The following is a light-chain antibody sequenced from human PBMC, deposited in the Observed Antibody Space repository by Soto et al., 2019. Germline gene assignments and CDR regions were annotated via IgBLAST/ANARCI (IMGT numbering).Light chain of an antibody. Sequence: DIQMTQSPSTLSASVGDRVTITCRASQSISSWLAWYQQKQGKAPKLLIYDASSLESGVPSRFSGSRSGTEFTLTISSLQPDDFATYYCQQYNSYSWTFGQGTKVEIK. CDR1: QSISSW. J-gene: IGKJ1*01. CDR3: QQYNSYSWT. V-gene: IGKV1-5*01. CDR2: DAS.